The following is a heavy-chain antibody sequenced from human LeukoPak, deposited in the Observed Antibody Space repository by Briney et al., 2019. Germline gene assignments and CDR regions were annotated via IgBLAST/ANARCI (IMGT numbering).Heavy chain of an antibody. CDR2: IYPGDSDT. Sequence: GESLKISCKGSGYSFINYWIGWVRQVPGKGLEWMGIIYPGDSDTRYSPSFQGQVTISADKSINTAYLQWSSLKASDTAMYYCARARTANGYSTGWSSWGQGTLVIVSS. J-gene: IGHJ4*02. V-gene: IGHV5-51*01. D-gene: IGHD6-19*01. CDR1: GYSFINYW. CDR3: ARARTANGYSTGWSS.